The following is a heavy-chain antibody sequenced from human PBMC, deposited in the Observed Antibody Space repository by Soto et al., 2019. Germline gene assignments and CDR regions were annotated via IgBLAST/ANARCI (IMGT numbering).Heavy chain of an antibody. D-gene: IGHD3-3*01. J-gene: IGHJ4*02. CDR2: INHSGST. CDR1: GGSFSGYY. Sequence: SETLSLTCAVYGGSFSGYYWSWIRQPPGKGLEWIGEINHSGSTNYSPSLKSRVTISVDTSKNQFSLKLSSVTAADTAVYYCASPGSGSNRGDFDYWGQGTMVTVSS. CDR3: ASPGSGSNRGDFDY. V-gene: IGHV4-34*01.